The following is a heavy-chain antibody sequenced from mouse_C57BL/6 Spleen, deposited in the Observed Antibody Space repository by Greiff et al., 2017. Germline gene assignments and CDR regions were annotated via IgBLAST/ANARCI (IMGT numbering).Heavy chain of an antibody. D-gene: IGHD1-1*01. Sequence: RVESGGGLVKPGGSLKLSCAASGFTFSDYGMHWVRQAPEKGLEWVAYISSGSSTIYYADTVKGRFTISRDNAKNTLFLQMTSLRSEDTAMYYCARGGYYYGSSYRYYAMDYWGQGTSVTVSS. CDR1: GFTFSDYG. V-gene: IGHV5-17*01. CDR2: ISSGSSTI. J-gene: IGHJ4*01. CDR3: ARGGYYYGSSYRYYAMDY.